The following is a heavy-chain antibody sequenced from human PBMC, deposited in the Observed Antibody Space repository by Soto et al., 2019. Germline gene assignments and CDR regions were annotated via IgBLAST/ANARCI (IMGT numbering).Heavy chain of an antibody. V-gene: IGHV3-64D*06. CDR1: GFSISAYA. J-gene: IGHJ4*02. D-gene: IGHD3-3*01. CDR2: ISSNGGTT. Sequence: GGSLRLSCSASGFSISAYAMHWVRQAPGKGPEYVSAISSNGGTTCYADSVKGRFTISRDNSKNTLYLQMSSLRAEDTAVYYCVKPRGYNDFWSGYVFDYWGQGALVTVSS. CDR3: VKPRGYNDFWSGYVFDY.